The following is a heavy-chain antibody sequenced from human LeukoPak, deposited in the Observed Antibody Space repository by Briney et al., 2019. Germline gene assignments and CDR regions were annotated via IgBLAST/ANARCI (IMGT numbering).Heavy chain of an antibody. Sequence: GGSLRLSCAASGFTFSSYAMSWVRQAPGKGLEWVSAISGSGGSTYYADSVKGRFTISRDNSKNTLYPQMNSLRAEDTAVYYCAKDEGYDSSGYYGYWGQGTLVTVSS. CDR3: AKDEGYDSSGYYGY. CDR2: ISGSGGST. V-gene: IGHV3-23*01. CDR1: GFTFSSYA. D-gene: IGHD3-22*01. J-gene: IGHJ4*02.